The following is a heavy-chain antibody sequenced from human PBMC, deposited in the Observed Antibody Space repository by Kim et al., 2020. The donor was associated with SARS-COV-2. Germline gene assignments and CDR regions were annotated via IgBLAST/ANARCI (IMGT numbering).Heavy chain of an antibody. CDR3: ARSILGSGSYPRTFDY. D-gene: IGHD3-10*01. CDR1: GGSISSSNW. J-gene: IGHJ4*02. V-gene: IGHV4-4*02. CDR2: IYHSGST. Sequence: SETLSLTCAVSGGSISSSNWCSWVRQPPGKGLEWIGEIYHSGSTNYNPSLKSRVTISVDKSKNQFSLKLSSVTAADTAVYYCARSILGSGSYPRTFDYWGQGTLVTVSS.